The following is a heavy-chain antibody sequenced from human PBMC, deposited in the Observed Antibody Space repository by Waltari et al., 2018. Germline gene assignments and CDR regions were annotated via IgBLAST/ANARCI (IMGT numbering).Heavy chain of an antibody. CDR3: VRDLSTTTAIDGVVISWHLDY. D-gene: IGHD3-3*01. CDR1: GYIFPRDY. CDR2: LNTGDGSP. V-gene: IGHV1-46*01. J-gene: IGHJ4*02. Sequence: QVQLVQSGAEVKKPVASVKVSCKAYGYIFPRDYIHWVRQATGQGLEWMGILNTGDGSPTYAQKFQGRVTMTRDTSTSTLYMEMTSLTSEDTAVYYCVRDLSTTTAIDGVVISWHLDYWGQGSLVTVSS.